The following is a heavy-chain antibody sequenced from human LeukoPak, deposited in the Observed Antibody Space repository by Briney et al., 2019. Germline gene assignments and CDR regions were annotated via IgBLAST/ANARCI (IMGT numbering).Heavy chain of an antibody. Sequence: PGGSLRLSCAASGFTFSSYAMSWVRQAPGKGLEWVSAISGSGGSTYYADSVKGRFTISRDNSKNTLYLQMNSLRAKDTAVYYCAKSLPDLAAAGSPYYYGMDVWGQGTTVTVSS. CDR2: ISGSGGST. J-gene: IGHJ6*02. V-gene: IGHV3-23*01. CDR3: AKSLPDLAAAGSPYYYGMDV. CDR1: GFTFSSYA. D-gene: IGHD6-13*01.